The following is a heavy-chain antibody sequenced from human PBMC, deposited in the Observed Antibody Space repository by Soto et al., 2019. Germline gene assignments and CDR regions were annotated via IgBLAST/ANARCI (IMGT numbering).Heavy chain of an antibody. CDR2: IWYDGSKK. CDR3: ARERRSSSRWGYCYYGMDV. J-gene: IGHJ6*02. D-gene: IGHD6-6*01. CDR1: GFTFSSYG. V-gene: IGHV3-33*01. Sequence: QVQLVESGGGVVQPGRSLRLSCAASGFTFSSYGMHWVRQAPGKGLEWVAVIWYDGSKKYYADSVKGRFTISRANSKNPVYRQMDRPRAEDMAVNYGARERRSSSRWGYCYYGMDVWGQGTTVTVSS.